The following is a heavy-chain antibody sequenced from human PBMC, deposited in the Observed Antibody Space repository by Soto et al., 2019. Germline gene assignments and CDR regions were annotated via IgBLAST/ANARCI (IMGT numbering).Heavy chain of an antibody. CDR2: INAGNGXT. Sequence: GSSVKVSCKASGYTFTSYYMHCVRQAPGQGLEWMGRINAGNGXTXXXXXXXGXXXXTXDTXXSTXXXXXGXXXXXXXAVDYCAKYLGGWPDYWGQGTLVTFSS. J-gene: IGHJ4*02. CDR1: GYTFTSYY. D-gene: IGHD2-15*01. CDR3: AKYLGGWPDY. V-gene: IGHV1-3*01.